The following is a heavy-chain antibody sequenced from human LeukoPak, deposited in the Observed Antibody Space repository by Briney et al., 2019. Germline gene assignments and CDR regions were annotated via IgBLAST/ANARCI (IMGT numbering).Heavy chain of an antibody. J-gene: IGHJ4*02. V-gene: IGHV3-23*01. CDR3: ATSFGPVIAAAGTGAD. CDR1: GFTFSSYS. Sequence: QPGGSLRLSCAASGFTFSSYSMNWVRQAPGKGLEWVSVISGSGSSTYYADSVKGRFTISRDNSKNTLYLQMNSLRAEDTAVYYCATSFGPVIAAAGTGADWGQGTLVTVSS. CDR2: ISGSGSST. D-gene: IGHD6-13*01.